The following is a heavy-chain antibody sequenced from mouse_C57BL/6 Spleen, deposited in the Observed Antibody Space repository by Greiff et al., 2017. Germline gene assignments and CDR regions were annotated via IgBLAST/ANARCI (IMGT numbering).Heavy chain of an antibody. CDR2: IDPSDSET. CDR1: GYTFTSYW. Sequence: QVQLQQPGAELVRPGPSVKLSCKASGYTFTSYWMHWVKQRPIQGLEWIGNIDPSDSETHYNQKFKDKATLTVDKSSSTAYMQLSSLTSEDSAVYYCAREDRYYDYDGFDYWGQGTTLTVSS. CDR3: AREDRYYDYDGFDY. D-gene: IGHD2-4*01. V-gene: IGHV1-52*01. J-gene: IGHJ2*01.